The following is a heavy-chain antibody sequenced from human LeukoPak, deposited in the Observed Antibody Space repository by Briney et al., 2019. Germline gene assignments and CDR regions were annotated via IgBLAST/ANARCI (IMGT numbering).Heavy chain of an antibody. CDR1: GYTFTSYD. CDR3: ARGETKGDYTIYYYYYYGMDV. CDR2: MNPNSGNT. Sequence: ASVKVSCKASGYTFTSYDINWVRQATGQGLEWMGWMNPNSGNTGYAQKFQGRVTMTRNTSISTAYMELSSLRSEDTAVYYCARGETKGDYTIYYYYYYGMDVWGQGTTVTVSS. J-gene: IGHJ6*02. D-gene: IGHD4-17*01. V-gene: IGHV1-8*01.